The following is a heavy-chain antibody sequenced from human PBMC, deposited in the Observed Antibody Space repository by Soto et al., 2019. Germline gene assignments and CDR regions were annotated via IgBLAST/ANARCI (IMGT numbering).Heavy chain of an antibody. V-gene: IGHV4-39*01. CDR1: GGSISSSSYY. CDR3: ARGRSSWYEKYYFDY. Sequence: SETLSLTCTVSGGSISSSSYYWGWTRQPPGKGLEWIGSIYYSGSTYYNPSLKSRVTISVDTSKNQFSLKLSSVTAADTAVYYCARGRSSWYEKYYFDYWGQGTLVTVS. D-gene: IGHD6-13*01. CDR2: IYYSGST. J-gene: IGHJ4*02.